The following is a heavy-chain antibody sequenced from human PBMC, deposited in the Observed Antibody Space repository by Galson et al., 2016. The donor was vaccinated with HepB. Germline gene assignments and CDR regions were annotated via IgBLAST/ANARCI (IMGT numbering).Heavy chain of an antibody. J-gene: IGHJ4*02. CDR2: INHSGST. CDR3: ARSYLLGRGFGW. CDR1: GGSFSGFY. V-gene: IGHV4-34*01. Sequence: SETLSLTCAVYGGSFSGFYWNWIRQPPGKGLEWIGEINHSGSTNYNPSLKSRLTISLDTSKNQFSLQLSSVAPEDTAVYYCARSYLLGRGFGWWGQGTLVTVSS. D-gene: IGHD7-27*01.